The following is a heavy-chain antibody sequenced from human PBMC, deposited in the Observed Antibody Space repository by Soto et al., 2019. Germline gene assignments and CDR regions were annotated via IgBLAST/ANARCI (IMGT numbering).Heavy chain of an antibody. V-gene: IGHV3-30*18. Sequence: QVQLVESGGGVVQPGRSLRLSCAASGFTFSSYGMHWVRQAPGKGQEWVALISYDGSNRYYADSVKGRSTISRDNSKNTLYLQMNSLRAEDTAVYYSAKVGATSGNGMDVWGQGTTVTVSS. D-gene: IGHD1-26*01. CDR2: ISYDGSNR. CDR3: AKVGATSGNGMDV. CDR1: GFTFSSYG. J-gene: IGHJ6*02.